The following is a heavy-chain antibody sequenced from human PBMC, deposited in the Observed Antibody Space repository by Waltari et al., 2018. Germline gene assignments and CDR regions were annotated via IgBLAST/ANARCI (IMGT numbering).Heavy chain of an antibody. CDR3: ARRVGGYCSGGSCYKGWFDP. D-gene: IGHD2-15*01. CDR1: GYSISSGYY. J-gene: IGHJ5*02. Sequence: QVQLQESGPGLVKPSETLSLTCAVSGYSISSGYYWGWIRQPPGTGLEWIGSIYHSGRTYDNPSLKSRVTISVDTSKNQFSLKLSSVTAADTAVYYCARRVGGYCSGGSCYKGWFDPWGQGTLVTVSS. CDR2: IYHSGRT. V-gene: IGHV4-38-2*01.